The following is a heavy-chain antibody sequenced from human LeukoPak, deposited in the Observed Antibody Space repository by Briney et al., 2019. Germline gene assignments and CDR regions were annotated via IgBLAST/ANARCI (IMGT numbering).Heavy chain of an antibody. CDR1: CFTFSSYA. CDR2: VSSDGSHK. Sequence: GGSLGLSCAVSCFTFSSYAVHWVRQAPGKGLEWVTLVSSDGSHKDYADSVKGRFTISRDNSNNTLHLQMNSLRVEDTAVYYWARDAASSTWNGEYFFYYMDVWGKGTTVTVS. D-gene: IGHD6-13*01. CDR3: ARDAASSTWNGEYFFYYMDV. J-gene: IGHJ6*03. V-gene: IGHV3-30*04.